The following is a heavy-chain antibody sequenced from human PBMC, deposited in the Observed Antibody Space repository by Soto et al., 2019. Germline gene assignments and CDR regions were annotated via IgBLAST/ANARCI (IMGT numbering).Heavy chain of an antibody. CDR2: ISAYNGNT. Sequence: VASVKVSCKASGYTFTSYGISWVRQAPGQGLEWMGWISAYNGNTNYAQKLQGRVTMTTDTSTSTAYMELRSLRSDDTAVYYCARDTTISSSWYYYYGMDVWGQGTTVTVSS. D-gene: IGHD6-13*01. J-gene: IGHJ6*02. CDR3: ARDTTISSSWYYYYGMDV. V-gene: IGHV1-18*01. CDR1: GYTFTSYG.